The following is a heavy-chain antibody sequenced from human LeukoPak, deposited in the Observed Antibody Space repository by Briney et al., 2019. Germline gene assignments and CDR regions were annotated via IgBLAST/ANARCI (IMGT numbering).Heavy chain of an antibody. V-gene: IGHV4-34*01. J-gene: IGHJ4*02. CDR2: INHSGST. D-gene: IGHD3-3*01. CDR1: GGSFSGYY. CDR3: ARRYYDFWSGYYFDY. Sequence: SETLSLTCADYGGSFSGYYWSWIRQPPGKGLEWIGEINHSGSTNYNPSLKSRVTISVDTSKNQFSLKLSSVTAADTAVYYCARRYYDFWSGYYFDYWGQGTLVTVSS.